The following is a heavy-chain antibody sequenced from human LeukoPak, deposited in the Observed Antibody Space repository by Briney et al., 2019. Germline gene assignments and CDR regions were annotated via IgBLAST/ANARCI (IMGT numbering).Heavy chain of an antibody. J-gene: IGHJ6*02. D-gene: IGHD1-26*01. CDR3: TSRYSGSPGYYYYYGMDV. V-gene: IGHV3-73*01. CDR2: IRSKANSYAT. Sequence: PGGSLRLSCAASGFTFSGSAMHWVRQASGKGLEWVGRIRSKANSYATAYAASVKGRFTISRDDSKNTAYLQMNSLKTEDTAVYYCTSRYSGSPGYYYYYGMDVWGQGTTVTVSS. CDR1: GFTFSGSA.